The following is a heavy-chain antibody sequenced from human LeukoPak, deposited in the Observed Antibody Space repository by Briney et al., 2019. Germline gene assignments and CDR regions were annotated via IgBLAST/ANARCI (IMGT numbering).Heavy chain of an antibody. V-gene: IGHV4-38-2*01. CDR2: IYHTGNT. J-gene: IGHJ4*02. D-gene: IGHD3-10*01. CDR3: AGWFGELLSLFAY. Sequence: PSETLSLTCGVSGYSISRGYYWGWIRQPPGKGLEWIGSIYHTGNTYYNPSLKRRVTISVDTSKNQFSLKVRSVTAADTAVDYCAGWFGELLSLFAYWGQGTLVTVSS. CDR1: GYSISRGYY.